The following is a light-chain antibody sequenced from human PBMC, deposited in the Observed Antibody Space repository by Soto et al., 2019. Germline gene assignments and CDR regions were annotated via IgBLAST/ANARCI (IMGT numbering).Light chain of an antibody. J-gene: IGLJ3*02. CDR1: SSNIGAGYD. CDR2: VNS. V-gene: IGLV1-40*01. CDR3: QSYDSSLSGSNWV. Sequence: QSVLTQPPSVSGAPGQRVTISCTGSSSNIGAGYDVHWYQQLPGTAPKLLIYVNSNRPSGVPDRFSGSKSGTSASLAITGLQAEDEADYYCQSYDSSLSGSNWVFGGGTKVTVL.